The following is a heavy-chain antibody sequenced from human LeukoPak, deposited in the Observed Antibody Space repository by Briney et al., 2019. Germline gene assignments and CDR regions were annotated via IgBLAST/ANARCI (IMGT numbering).Heavy chain of an antibody. CDR3: ERDYDGNFAVEY. CDR2: INTDGSTT. D-gene: IGHD4-23*01. J-gene: IGHJ4*02. CDR1: GFTFSSYL. Sequence: PGGSLRLSCAVSGFTFSSYLMHWVRQAPGKGLVWVSRINTDGSTTSYADSVNGRFSISRDNAKNTLYLEMNSLRAEDTAVYYCERDYDGNFAVEYWGQGTLVTVSS. V-gene: IGHV3-74*01.